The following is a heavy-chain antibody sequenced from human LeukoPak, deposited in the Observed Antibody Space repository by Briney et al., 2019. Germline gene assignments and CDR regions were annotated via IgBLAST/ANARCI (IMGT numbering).Heavy chain of an antibody. V-gene: IGHV3-21*01. CDR3: AREGEYYYDSSGYYHSPFDY. CDR2: ISSSNSYI. D-gene: IGHD3-22*01. J-gene: IGHJ4*02. CDR1: GFTFSSYS. Sequence: PGGSLRLSCAASGFTFSSYSMNWVRRAPGKGLEWVSSISSSNSYIYYADSVKGLFTISRDNAKNSLYLHMNSQRPEDTAVFYCAREGEYYYDSSGYYHSPFDYWGQRTLVTVSS.